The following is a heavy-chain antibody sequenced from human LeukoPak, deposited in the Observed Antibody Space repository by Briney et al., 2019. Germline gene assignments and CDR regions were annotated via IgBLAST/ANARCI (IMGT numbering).Heavy chain of an antibody. CDR2: IWHDGSNR. CDR3: ARSSDSSGYEAFDV. V-gene: IGHV3-33*08. J-gene: IGHJ3*01. CDR1: GFTFRTYA. Sequence: GGSLRLSCTASGFTFRTYAMHWVRQAPGKGLEWGAVIWHDGSNRYYADSVKGRFTISRDNSKSTLYLQMNSLRAEDTAVYYCARSSDSSGYEAFDVWGQGTMVTVSS. D-gene: IGHD3-22*01.